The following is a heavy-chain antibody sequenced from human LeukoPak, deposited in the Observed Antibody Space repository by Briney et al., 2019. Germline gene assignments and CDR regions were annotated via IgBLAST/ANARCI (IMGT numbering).Heavy chain of an antibody. CDR1: GGSIGSSSYY. J-gene: IGHJ3*02. V-gene: IGHV4-39*07. Sequence: SETLSLTCAVSGGSIGSSSYYWGWIRQPPGKGLEWIVSICRTGITYYSASLKSRVSISVDTSKNQFSLKLSSVTAADTAVYYCARDLLEYDSSGYYPLGDIWGQGTMVTVSS. CDR2: ICRTGIT. D-gene: IGHD3-22*01. CDR3: ARDLLEYDSSGYYPLGDI.